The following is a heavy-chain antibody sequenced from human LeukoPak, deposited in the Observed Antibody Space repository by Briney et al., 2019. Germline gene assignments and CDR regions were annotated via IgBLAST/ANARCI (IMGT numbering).Heavy chain of an antibody. CDR3: SLIAAVDLTFDI. CDR1: GFTFSSYG. Sequence: PGWSLRLSCAASGFTFSSYGMHWVRQAPGKGLEWVAFISYDGSNKYYADSVKGRFTISRDNSKNTLYLQMNSLRAEDTAVYFCSLIAAVDLTFDIWGQGTMVTVSS. CDR2: ISYDGSNK. J-gene: IGHJ3*02. V-gene: IGHV3-30*03. D-gene: IGHD6-13*01.